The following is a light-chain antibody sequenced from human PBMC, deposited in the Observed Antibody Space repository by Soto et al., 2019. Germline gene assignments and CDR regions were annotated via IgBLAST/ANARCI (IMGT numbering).Light chain of an antibody. Sequence: VMTQTPATLSVSPGESATLSCRASQNVGINLVWYRQKPGQAPRLLIYGASSRATGIPDRFSGSGSGTDFTLTISRLEPEDFAVYYCQQYGSSPHTFGGGTKVDIK. J-gene: IGKJ4*01. CDR1: QNVGIN. V-gene: IGKV3-20*01. CDR2: GAS. CDR3: QQYGSSPHT.